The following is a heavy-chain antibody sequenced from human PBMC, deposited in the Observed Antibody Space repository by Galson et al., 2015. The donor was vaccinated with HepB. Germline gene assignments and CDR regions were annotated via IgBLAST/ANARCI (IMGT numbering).Heavy chain of an antibody. Sequence: SETLSLTCTVSGYSISSGYYWGWIRQPPGKGLEWIGSIYHSGSTYYNPSLKSRVTISVDTSKNQFSLKLSSVTAADTAVYYCARVLTYYYGSGSYSWFDPWGQGTLVTVSS. V-gene: IGHV4-38-2*02. CDR1: GYSISSGYY. J-gene: IGHJ5*02. CDR3: ARVLTYYYGSGSYSWFDP. CDR2: IYHSGST. D-gene: IGHD3-10*01.